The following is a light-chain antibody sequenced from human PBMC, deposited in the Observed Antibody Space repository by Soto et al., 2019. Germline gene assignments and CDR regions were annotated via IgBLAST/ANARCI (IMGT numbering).Light chain of an antibody. Sequence: QSALTQPASVSGSPGQSITISCTGSSSDIGGYNFVSRYQQHPGKAPKLMIFEVSDRPSGVSNRFSGSKSANTASLTISGLQAEDEADYYCCSYTSSTSYVFGTGTKVTVL. J-gene: IGLJ1*01. CDR1: SSDIGGYNF. V-gene: IGLV2-14*01. CDR2: EVS. CDR3: CSYTSSTSYV.